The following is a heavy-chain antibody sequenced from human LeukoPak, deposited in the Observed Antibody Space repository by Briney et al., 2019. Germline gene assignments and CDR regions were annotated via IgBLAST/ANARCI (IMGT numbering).Heavy chain of an antibody. V-gene: IGHV3-48*04. D-gene: IGHD2/OR15-2a*01. CDR2: ISSTSSTM. CDR3: ARDPNRAPI. J-gene: IGHJ3*02. CDR1: GFTFSSYS. Sequence: QPGGSLRLSCAASGFTFSSYSMNWVRQAPGKGLEWVSYISSTSSTMYYADSVKGRFTISRDNAKNSLYLQMNSLRAEDTAVYYCARDPNRAPIWGQGTMVTVSS.